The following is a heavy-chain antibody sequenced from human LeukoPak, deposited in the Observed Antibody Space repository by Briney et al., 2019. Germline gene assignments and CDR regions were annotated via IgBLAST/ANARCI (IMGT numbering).Heavy chain of an antibody. J-gene: IGHJ6*02. CDR3: AREGWSGRNGEYLVGGMDV. CDR1: GFTFSSYA. Sequence: HPGGSLRLSCAASGFTFSSYAMSWVRQAPGKGLEWVSAISGSGGSTYYADSVKGRFTISRDNSKNTLYLQMNSLRAEDTALYYCAREGWSGRNGEYLVGGMDVWAQGTTVTVSS. D-gene: IGHD1-26*01. CDR2: ISGSGGST. V-gene: IGHV3-23*01.